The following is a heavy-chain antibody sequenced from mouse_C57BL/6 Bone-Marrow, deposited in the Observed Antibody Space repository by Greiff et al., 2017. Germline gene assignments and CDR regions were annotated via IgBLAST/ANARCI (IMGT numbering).Heavy chain of an antibody. D-gene: IGHD2-5*01. CDR3: ARQGYSNSFAY. J-gene: IGHJ3*01. CDR1: GFTFSDYG. V-gene: IGHV5-15*01. Sequence: DVQLVESGGGLVQPGGSLKLSCAASGFTFSDYGMAWVRQAPRKGPEWVAFISNLAYSIYYADTVTGRFTISRENAKNTLYLEMSSLRSEDTAMYYCARQGYSNSFAYWGQGTLVTVSA. CDR2: ISNLAYSI.